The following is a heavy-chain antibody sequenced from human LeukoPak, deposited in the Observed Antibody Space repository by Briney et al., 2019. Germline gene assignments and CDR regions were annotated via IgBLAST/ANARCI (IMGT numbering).Heavy chain of an antibody. J-gene: IGHJ3*01. Sequence: SETLSLTCAVSAGSISGHYWSWIRQPPGKGLEWIGYIYYTGTTNYNSSLDSRLTISQDTSKNQFSLKPTSVTAADTAVYFCARGGGPDAFDFWGQGTMVSVS. CDR1: AGSISGHY. V-gene: IGHV4-59*11. CDR2: IYYTGTT. CDR3: ARGGGPDAFDF. D-gene: IGHD6-25*01.